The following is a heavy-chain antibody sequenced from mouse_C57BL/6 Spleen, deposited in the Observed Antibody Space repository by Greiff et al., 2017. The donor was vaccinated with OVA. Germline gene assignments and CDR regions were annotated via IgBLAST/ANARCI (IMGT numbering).Heavy chain of an antibody. CDR1: GYTFTSYW. CDR2: IHPNSGST. D-gene: IGHD1-1*01. V-gene: IGHV1-64*01. J-gene: IGHJ2*01. CDR3: ARAPVITTVVAHFDY. Sequence: QVQLQQPGAELVKPGASVTLSCKASGYTFTSYWMHWVKQRPGQGLEWIGMIHPNSGSTNYNEKFKSKATLTVDKSSSTAYMQLSSLTSEDSAVYYCARAPVITTVVAHFDYWGQGTTLTVSS.